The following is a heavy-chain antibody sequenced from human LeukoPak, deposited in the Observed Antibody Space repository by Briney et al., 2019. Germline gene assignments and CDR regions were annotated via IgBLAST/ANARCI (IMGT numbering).Heavy chain of an antibody. CDR2: IKQDGSEK. J-gene: IGHJ4*02. D-gene: IGHD5-18*01. Sequence: TGGSLRLSCAPSGFTFSRYWMSWVRQAPGKGLGWGANIKQDGSEKYYVDSVKGRFTISRDNAKNSLWLQMNSLRAEDTAVYYCARRGYSYGLDYWGQGTLVTVSS. CDR1: GFTFSRYW. CDR3: ARRGYSYGLDY. V-gene: IGHV3-7*01.